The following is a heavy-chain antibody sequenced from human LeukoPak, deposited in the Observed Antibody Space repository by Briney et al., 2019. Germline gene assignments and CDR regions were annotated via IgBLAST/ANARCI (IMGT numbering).Heavy chain of an antibody. Sequence: GGSLRLSCAASGFTSSAYDMHWVRQITGGGLEWVSTSGTVGDTFYSDSVRGRFTISRENAKNSVHLQMNSLRVEDSAIYFCVRAAMPYIINGRRFDYWGQGTLVTVSS. V-gene: IGHV3-13*04. J-gene: IGHJ4*02. CDR3: VRAAMPYIINGRRFDY. D-gene: IGHD2-2*01. CDR1: GFTSSAYD. CDR2: SGTVGDT.